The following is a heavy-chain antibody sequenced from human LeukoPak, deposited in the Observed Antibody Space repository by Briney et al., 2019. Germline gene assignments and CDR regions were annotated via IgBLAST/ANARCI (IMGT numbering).Heavy chain of an antibody. Sequence: GGSLRLSCAASGFTFSSDWMHWVRQTPGEGLVWVSRINADGSRTTYADSVKGRFTISRDNAKNTLYLQMNSLRVEDTAVYYCARDFYSSGWYGANYWGQGTLVTVSS. CDR3: ARDFYSSGWYGANY. V-gene: IGHV3-74*01. CDR1: GFTFSSDW. D-gene: IGHD6-19*01. CDR2: INADGSRT. J-gene: IGHJ4*02.